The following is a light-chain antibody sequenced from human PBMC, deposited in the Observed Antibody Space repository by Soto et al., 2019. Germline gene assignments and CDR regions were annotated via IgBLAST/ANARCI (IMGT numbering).Light chain of an antibody. CDR3: LQHDTYPRT. Sequence: LQMTQSPSSLFASVGDRVTITCRASQGIRNNLGWYQQKPGKAPKRLIYGTSNLQNGAPSRFSGSGSGTEFTLTITSLQPEDFATYYCLQHDTYPRTFGQGTKVDIK. J-gene: IGKJ1*01. CDR1: QGIRNN. CDR2: GTS. V-gene: IGKV1-17*01.